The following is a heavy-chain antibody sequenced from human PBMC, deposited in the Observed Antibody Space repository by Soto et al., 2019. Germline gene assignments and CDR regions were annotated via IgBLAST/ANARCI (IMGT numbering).Heavy chain of an antibody. Sequence: GGSLRLSCATSGFSFNDYAVYWVRQAPGQGLEWVAIISSDGHHQFYLDNLRGRFTVSRDNSKNTLYLQMNSLRPEDTAVYYCSRGTYYPQSSGLHADYWGPGTVVTVSS. D-gene: IGHD3-22*01. CDR1: GFSFNDYA. V-gene: IGHV3-30*03. J-gene: IGHJ4*02. CDR2: ISSDGHHQ. CDR3: SRGTYYPQSSGLHADY.